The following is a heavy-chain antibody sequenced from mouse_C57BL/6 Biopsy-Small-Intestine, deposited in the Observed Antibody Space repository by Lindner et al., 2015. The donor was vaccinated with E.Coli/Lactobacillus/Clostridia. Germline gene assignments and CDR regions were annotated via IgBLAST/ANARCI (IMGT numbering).Heavy chain of an antibody. Sequence: SVKVSCKASGYTFTNYDINWVRQAPGQGLEWMGWISPHTGNTNHAQKLQGRVTMTTDTSTSTAYMELRSLRSDDTAVYYCAKEKGGGNNFDYWGQGTLVTVSS. CDR1: GYTFTNYD. J-gene: IGHJ4*01. CDR2: ISPHTGNT. D-gene: IGHD1-1*02. V-gene: IGHV1-84*02. CDR3: AKEKGGGNNFDY.